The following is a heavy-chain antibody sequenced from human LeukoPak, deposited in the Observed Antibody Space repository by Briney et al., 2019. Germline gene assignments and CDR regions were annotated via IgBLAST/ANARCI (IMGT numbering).Heavy chain of an antibody. CDR2: INPNSGGT. D-gene: IGHD2-2*01. CDR3: ARDPNVVVPAAIDY. CDR1: GYTFTGYY. J-gene: IGHJ4*02. Sequence: ASVEVSCKASGYTFTGYYMHWVRQAPGQGLEWMGWINPNSGGTNYAQKFQGRVTMTRDTSISTAYMELSRLRSDDTAVYYCARDPNVVVPAAIDYWGQGTLVTVSS. V-gene: IGHV1-2*02.